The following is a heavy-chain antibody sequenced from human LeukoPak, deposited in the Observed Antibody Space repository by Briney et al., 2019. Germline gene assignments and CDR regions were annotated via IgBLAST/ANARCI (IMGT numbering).Heavy chain of an antibody. D-gene: IGHD5-24*01. CDR2: IFHSGTT. CDR3: ASLQFINRVFDV. J-gene: IGHJ3*01. Sequence: PSETLSLTCAVSGGSISNGGYSWTWIRQPPGKGLEWIGSIFHSGTTYYNPSLKSRVTISVDRSKNHFSLNLSSVTAADTALYYCASLQFINRVFDVWGQGAMVTVSS. CDR1: GGSISNGGYS. V-gene: IGHV4-30-2*01.